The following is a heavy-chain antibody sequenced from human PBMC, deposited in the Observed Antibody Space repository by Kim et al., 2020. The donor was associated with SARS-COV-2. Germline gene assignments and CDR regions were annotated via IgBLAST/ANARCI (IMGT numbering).Heavy chain of an antibody. V-gene: IGHV3-48*02. CDR1: GFTFSTYN. Sequence: GGSLRLSCAASGFTFSTYNMNWVRQAPGKGLEWVSYISSSSSTIYYADSVKGRFTISRDNAKNSLYLQMNSLRDEDTAVYYCARDQYCGGDCHWSFDYWGQGTPVTVSS. J-gene: IGHJ4*02. CDR3: ARDQYCGGDCHWSFDY. D-gene: IGHD2-21*02. CDR2: ISSSSSTI.